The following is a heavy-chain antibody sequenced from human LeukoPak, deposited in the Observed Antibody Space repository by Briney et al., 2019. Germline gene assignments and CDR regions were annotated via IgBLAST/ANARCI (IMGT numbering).Heavy chain of an antibody. V-gene: IGHV5-51*01. CDR2: IYPGDSDT. Sequence: GEFLKISCKGSGYSFTSYWIGWVRQMPGKGLEWMGIIYPGDSDTRYSPSFQGQVTISADKSISTAYLQWSSLKASDTAMYYCARLLLVYNWNGPNLLGWFDPWGQGTLVTVSS. J-gene: IGHJ5*02. CDR3: ARLLLVYNWNGPNLLGWFDP. CDR1: GYSFTSYW. D-gene: IGHD1-1*01.